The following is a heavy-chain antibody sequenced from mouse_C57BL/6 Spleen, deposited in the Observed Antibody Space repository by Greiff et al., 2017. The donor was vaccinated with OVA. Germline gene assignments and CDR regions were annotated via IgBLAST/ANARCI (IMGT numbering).Heavy chain of an antibody. D-gene: IGHD2-1*01. J-gene: IGHJ3*01. V-gene: IGHV1-80*01. CDR3: ARWGIYYGNNGFAY. CDR2: IYPGDGDT. CDR1: GYAFSSYW. Sequence: QVQLKESGAELVKPGASVKISCKASGYAFSSYWMNWVKQRPGKGLEWIGQIYPGDGDTNYNGKFKGKATLTADKSSSTAYMQLSSLTSEDSAVYFCARWGIYYGNNGFAYWGQGTLVTVSA.